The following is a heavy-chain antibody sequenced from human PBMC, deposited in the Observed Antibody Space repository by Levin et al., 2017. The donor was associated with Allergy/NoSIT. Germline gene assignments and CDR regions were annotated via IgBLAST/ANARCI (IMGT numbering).Heavy chain of an antibody. CDR1: GDSVSNNNAA. V-gene: IGHV6-1*01. J-gene: IGHJ4*02. Sequence: SETLSLTCAISGDSVSNNNAAWNWIRQSPSRGLEWLGRTYYRSKWYNDYAAFMKSRMSVNSDTSKNQFSLQLNSVTPEDTAVYYCARAPIGVAGTWYFDNWGQGTLVTVSS. CDR3: ARAPIGVAGTWYFDN. CDR2: TYYRSKWYN. D-gene: IGHD6-19*01.